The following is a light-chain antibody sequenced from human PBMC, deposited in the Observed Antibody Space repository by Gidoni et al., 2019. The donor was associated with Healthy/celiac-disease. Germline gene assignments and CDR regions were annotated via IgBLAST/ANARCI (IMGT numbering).Light chain of an antibody. CDR2: GNS. Sequence: QSELTQPPAVSGAPGQRVTISCTGSSSNIVAGYDVHWYQHLPGTAPKLLIYGNSNRPSGVPDRFSGSKSGTSASLAITGLQAEDEADYYCQSYDSSLSGWVFGGGTKLTV. CDR1: SSNIVAGYD. CDR3: QSYDSSLSGWV. V-gene: IGLV1-40*01. J-gene: IGLJ3*02.